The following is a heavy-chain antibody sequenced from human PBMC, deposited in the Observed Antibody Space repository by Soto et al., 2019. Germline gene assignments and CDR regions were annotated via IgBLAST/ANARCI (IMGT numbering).Heavy chain of an antibody. J-gene: IGHJ6*02. CDR2: IIPIFGTT. D-gene: IGHD6-19*01. Sequence: QVQLVQSGAEVKKPGSSVKVSCKASGGTFSNYAISWVRQAPGQGLEWMGGIIPIFGTTYYAQKFQGRVTIIADESTTTAYLEVSSLRSEDTAMYYCARVEAVAGIYNYHGLDVWGQGTAVSVSS. CDR3: ARVEAVAGIYNYHGLDV. V-gene: IGHV1-69*12. CDR1: GGTFSNYA.